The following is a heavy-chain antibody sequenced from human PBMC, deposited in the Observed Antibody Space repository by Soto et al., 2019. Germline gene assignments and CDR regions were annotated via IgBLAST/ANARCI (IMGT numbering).Heavy chain of an antibody. CDR2: IYYSGST. V-gene: IGHV4-31*03. D-gene: IGHD3-22*01. CDR1: GGSISSGGYY. Sequence: SETLSLTCTVSGGSISSGGYYWSRIRQHPGKGLEWIGYIYYSGSTYYNPSLKSRVTISVDTSKNQFSLKLSSVTAADTAVYYCARVTGSDSSGYYYTPFDYWGQGTLVTVSS. CDR3: ARVTGSDSSGYYYTPFDY. J-gene: IGHJ4*02.